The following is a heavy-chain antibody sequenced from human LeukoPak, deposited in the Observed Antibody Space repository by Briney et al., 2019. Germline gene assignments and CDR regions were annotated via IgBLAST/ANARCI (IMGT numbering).Heavy chain of an antibody. CDR2: ISSSSSYI. J-gene: IGHJ5*02. CDR1: GFTFSSYS. CDR3: ARVIGGTGDYRTNWIDP. V-gene: IGHV3-21*01. D-gene: IGHD4-17*01. Sequence: VGSLRLSCAASGFTFSSYSMNWVRQAPGKGLEWVSSISSSSSYIYYADSVKGRFTISRDNAKNSLYLQMNSLRAEDTAVYYCARVIGGTGDYRTNWIDPWGQGTLVTVSS.